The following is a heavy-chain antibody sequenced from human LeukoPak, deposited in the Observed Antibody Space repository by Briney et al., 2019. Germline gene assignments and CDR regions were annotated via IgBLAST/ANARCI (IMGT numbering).Heavy chain of an antibody. Sequence: SVKVSCKASGFTFTSSAVQWVRQARGQCLEWIGWIVVGSGNTNYAQKFQERVTITRDMSTSTAYMELSSLRSEDTAVYYCAADGVQRGSYPNWFDPWGQGTLVTVSS. V-gene: IGHV1-58*01. J-gene: IGHJ5*02. D-gene: IGHD1-26*01. CDR1: GFTFTSSA. CDR3: AADGVQRGSYPNWFDP. CDR2: IVVGSGNT.